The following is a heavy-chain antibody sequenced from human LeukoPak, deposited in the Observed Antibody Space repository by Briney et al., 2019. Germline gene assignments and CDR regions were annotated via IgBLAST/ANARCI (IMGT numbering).Heavy chain of an antibody. J-gene: IGHJ5*02. CDR3: ARAEGLVLGWFDP. CDR2: IHSSGST. CDR1: GGSISGDY. Sequence: SETLSLTCTVSGGSISGDYWSWIRQSPGKGLEWIAYIHSSGSTSYNPSLKSRVTISVDTSKNQFSLKLSSVTAADTAVYYCARAEGLVLGWFDPWGQGTLVTVSS. V-gene: IGHV4-59*12. D-gene: IGHD6-19*01.